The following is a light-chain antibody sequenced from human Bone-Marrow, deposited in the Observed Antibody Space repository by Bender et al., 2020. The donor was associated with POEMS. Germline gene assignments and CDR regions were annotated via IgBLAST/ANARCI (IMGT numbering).Light chain of an antibody. CDR1: SSTIGSIV. CDR2: GYN. J-gene: IGLJ3*02. Sequence: QSVLTQPPSVSGAPGQRVTISCSGSSSTIGSIVVNWYQQLPGTAPKLLIYGYNNRPSGVPDRFSGSKSGTSASLAITGLQAEDEGDYYCQSYDNSLGGWVFGGGTKLTVL. V-gene: IGLV1-40*01. CDR3: QSYDNSLGGWV.